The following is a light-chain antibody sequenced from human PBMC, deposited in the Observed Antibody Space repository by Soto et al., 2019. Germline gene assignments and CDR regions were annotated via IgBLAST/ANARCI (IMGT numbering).Light chain of an antibody. CDR2: GAS. CDR3: QQYGGSPIT. V-gene: IGKV3-20*01. J-gene: IGKJ5*01. CDR1: QSVTTR. Sequence: IVVTQSRCTRSLSPGERGTRSCRASQSVTTRLAWYQHKPGQAPTLLMSGASNRASGVPVRFSGSGSGPDFTLTIPRLEPEDFALYYCQQYGGSPITFGLGTRLEI.